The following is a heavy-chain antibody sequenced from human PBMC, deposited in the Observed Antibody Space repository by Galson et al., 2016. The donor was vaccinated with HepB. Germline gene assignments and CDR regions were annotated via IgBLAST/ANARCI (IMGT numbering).Heavy chain of an antibody. CDR2: ISVSGTGT. CDR3: AGSYSVRKGASDI. D-gene: IGHD1-26*01. V-gene: IGHV3-23*01. CDR1: GFTFSNYA. J-gene: IGHJ3*02. Sequence: SLRLSCAASGFTFSNYAMSWVRQAPGKGLEWVSAISVSGTGTHYADSVKGRFTISRDNSKETVYLQMNSLRAEDTAVDYCAGSYSVRKGASDIWGQGTMVTVSS.